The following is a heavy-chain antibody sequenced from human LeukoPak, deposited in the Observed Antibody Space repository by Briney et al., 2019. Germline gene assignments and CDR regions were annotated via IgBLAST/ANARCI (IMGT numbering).Heavy chain of an antibody. CDR3: ASNGGSTPPSYYYYYYYMDV. CDR1: GFTFSSYA. Sequence: TGGSLRLSCAASGFTFSSYAMSWVRQAPGKGLEWVSAISGSSGSTYYADSVKGRFTISGDNSKNTLYLQMNSLRAEDTAVYYCASNGGSTPPSYYYYYYYMDVWGKGTTVTVSS. J-gene: IGHJ6*03. V-gene: IGHV3-23*01. D-gene: IGHD3-16*01. CDR2: ISGSSGST.